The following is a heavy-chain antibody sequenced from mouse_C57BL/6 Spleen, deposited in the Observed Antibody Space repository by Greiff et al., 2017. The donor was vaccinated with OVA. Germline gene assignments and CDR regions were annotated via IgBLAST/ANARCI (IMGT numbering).Heavy chain of an antibody. CDR2: IYPGDGDT. J-gene: IGHJ3*01. V-gene: IGHV1-80*01. CDR3: ARWDSNPFAY. D-gene: IGHD2-5*01. Sequence: QVQLQQSGAELVKPVASVKISCKASGYAFSSYWMNWVKQRPGKGLEWIGQIYPGDGDTNYNGKFKGKATLTADKSSSTAYMQLSSLTSEDAAVYFCARWDSNPFAYWGQGTLVTVSA. CDR1: GYAFSSYW.